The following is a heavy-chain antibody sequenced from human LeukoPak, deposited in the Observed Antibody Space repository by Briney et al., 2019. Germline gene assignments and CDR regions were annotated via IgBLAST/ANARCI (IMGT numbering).Heavy chain of an antibody. CDR3: ATQMKAAAGAFDY. J-gene: IGHJ4*02. CDR2: MSYDGSNK. V-gene: IGHV3-30*03. CDR1: GFTFSNYG. D-gene: IGHD6-13*01. Sequence: PGGSLRLSCAASGFTFSNYGMHWVRQAPGKGLEWVAVMSYDGSNKYYADSVKGRFTIPRDNSKNTLYLQMNSLRAEDTAVHYCATQMKAAAGAFDYWGQGTLVTVSS.